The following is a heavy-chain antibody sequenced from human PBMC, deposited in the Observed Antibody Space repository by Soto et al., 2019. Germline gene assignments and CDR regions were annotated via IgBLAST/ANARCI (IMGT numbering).Heavy chain of an antibody. CDR3: ARGWGYCSGGSCYKDYYYYMDV. CDR1: GGSFSGYY. CDR2: IKHSGST. D-gene: IGHD2-15*01. Sequence: QVQLQQWGAGLLKPSETLSLTCAVYGGSFSGYYWSWIRQPPGKGLEWIGEIKHSGSTNYNPSLKSRVTISVDTSKNQFSLKLSSVTAADTAVYYCARGWGYCSGGSCYKDYYYYMDVWGKGTTVTVSS. V-gene: IGHV4-34*01. J-gene: IGHJ6*03.